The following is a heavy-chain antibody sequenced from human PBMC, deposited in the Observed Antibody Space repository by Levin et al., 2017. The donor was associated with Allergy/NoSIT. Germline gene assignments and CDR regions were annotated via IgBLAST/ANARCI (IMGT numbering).Heavy chain of an antibody. CDR1: GFTFSSYA. CDR2: IRPTGDRT. Sequence: LSLTCAASGFTFSSYAMAWVRQAPGKGLQWVSTIRPTGDRTYYADSVEGRFTISRDNSKSTVYLQMNSLRAEDTAKYYCARETGGSGWYTVDYWGRGTLVTVSS. CDR3: ARETGGSGWYTVDY. V-gene: IGHV3-23*01. J-gene: IGHJ4*02. D-gene: IGHD6-13*01.